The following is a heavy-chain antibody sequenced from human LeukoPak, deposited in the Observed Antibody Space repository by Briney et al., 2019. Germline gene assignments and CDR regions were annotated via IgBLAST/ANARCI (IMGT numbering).Heavy chain of an antibody. J-gene: IGHJ3*02. V-gene: IGHV4-61*09. CDR3: ARATYYSDASGGAFDI. CDR2: IYTSGST. Sequence: SETLSLTCTVSGGSISSGSYYWSWIRQPAGKGLEWIGHIYTSGSTNYNPSLKSRVTISVDTSKNQFSLKLSSVTAADTAVYYCARATYYSDASGGAFDIWGQGTMVTVSS. CDR1: GGSISSGSYY. D-gene: IGHD3-22*01.